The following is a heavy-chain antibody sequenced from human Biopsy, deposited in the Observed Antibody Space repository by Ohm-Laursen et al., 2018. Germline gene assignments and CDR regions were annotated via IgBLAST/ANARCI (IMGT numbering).Heavy chain of an antibody. Sequence: GSSVKVSCKTSTGTFDSYGVTWVRQAPGQGLGWMGRIIPILRTTTYAPKFQGRVTFTADKSSSTAYLELSSLTSEDTAMFYCAREAIGYQLPCDDWGQGTLVTVSS. CDR3: AREAIGYQLPCDD. D-gene: IGHD2-15*01. J-gene: IGHJ4*02. CDR2: IIPILRTT. V-gene: IGHV1-69*04. CDR1: TGTFDSYG.